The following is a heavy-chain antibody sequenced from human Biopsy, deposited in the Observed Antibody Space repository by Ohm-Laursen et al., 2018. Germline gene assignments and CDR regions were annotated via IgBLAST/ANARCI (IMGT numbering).Heavy chain of an antibody. CDR1: GVSINGGRYY. D-gene: IGHD5-12*01. CDR3: ARLGSGDYFPTFFDF. Sequence: TLSLTWTVSGVSINGGRYYWNWIRHHPGKGLEWIGNIFYSANTYYNPSLKSRVTISVDTSKNQFSLKLSSVTDADTAVYYCARLGSGDYFPTFFDFWGQGALVTVSS. CDR2: IFYSANT. J-gene: IGHJ4*02. V-gene: IGHV4-31*02.